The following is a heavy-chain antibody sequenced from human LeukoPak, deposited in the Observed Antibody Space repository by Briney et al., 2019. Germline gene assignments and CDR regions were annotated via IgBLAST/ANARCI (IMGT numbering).Heavy chain of an antibody. Sequence: GGSLRLSCAASGFTFSSYSMNWVRQAPGKGLEWVSSISGSSSYIYYADSVKGRFTISRDNAKNSLYLQMNSLRAEDTAVYYCARDPPWELRPENYFDHWGQGALVTVSS. J-gene: IGHJ4*02. CDR3: ARDPPWELRPENYFDH. CDR1: GFTFSSYS. D-gene: IGHD1-14*01. V-gene: IGHV3-21*01. CDR2: ISGSSSYI.